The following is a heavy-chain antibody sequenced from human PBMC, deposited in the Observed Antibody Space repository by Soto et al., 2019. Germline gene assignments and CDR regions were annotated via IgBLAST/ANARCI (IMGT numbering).Heavy chain of an antibody. CDR1: GGYLYGFY. Sequence: PSETLSLTCTVSGGYLYGFYWSWIRQPPGKGLDWIGHIYYDGRTAYNPSLESRVSISVATSKNEFSLRLNSVTETDTAFYYCAKTGSTSVWGQGKLVTVSS. J-gene: IGHJ4*02. D-gene: IGHD6-13*01. V-gene: IGHV4-59*01. CDR3: AKTGSTSV. CDR2: IYYDGRT.